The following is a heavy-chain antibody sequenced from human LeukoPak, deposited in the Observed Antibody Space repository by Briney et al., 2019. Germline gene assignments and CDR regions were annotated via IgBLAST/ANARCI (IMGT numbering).Heavy chain of an antibody. CDR3: ARTQSQSGSYRYYFGY. CDR2: IYYISNT. J-gene: IGHJ4*02. CDR1: GASVGSAGYY. Sequence: SETLSLTCTVSGASVGSAGYYWSWIRQPPGGGLEWIGYIYYISNTNYNPSLKSRVTMSVDPSKNQFSLKLNCVTAADTAVYYCARTQSQSGSYRYYFGYWGQGTLVTVSS. D-gene: IGHD1-26*01. V-gene: IGHV4-61*08.